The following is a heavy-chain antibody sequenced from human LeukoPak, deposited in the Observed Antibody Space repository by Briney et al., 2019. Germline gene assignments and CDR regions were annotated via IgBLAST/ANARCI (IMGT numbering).Heavy chain of an antibody. Sequence: KTSETLSLTCTVSGGSISSGSYYWSWIRQPAGKGLEWIGRIYTSGSTNYNPSLKSRVTISVDTSKNQFSLKLSSVPAADTAVYYCASTPYGGKSLWPFDIWGQGTMVTVSS. CDR2: IYTSGST. CDR1: GGSISSGSYY. V-gene: IGHV4-61*02. J-gene: IGHJ3*02. D-gene: IGHD4-23*01. CDR3: ASTPYGGKSLWPFDI.